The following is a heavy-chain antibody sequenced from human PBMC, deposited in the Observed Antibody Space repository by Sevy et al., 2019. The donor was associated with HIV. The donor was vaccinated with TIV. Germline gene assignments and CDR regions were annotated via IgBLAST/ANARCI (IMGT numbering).Heavy chain of an antibody. J-gene: IGHJ5*02. CDR3: EKEVYGGIAAAGTGEFDP. D-gene: IGHD6-13*01. Sequence: GGSLRLSCAASGFTFDDYAMHWVRPAPGKGLEWVSGISWKSGSIGYADSVKGRFTISRDNAKNSLYLQMNSLRADDTALYYWEKEVYGGIAAAGTGEFDPWGQGTLVTVSS. CDR2: ISWKSGSI. CDR1: GFTFDDYA. V-gene: IGHV3-9*01.